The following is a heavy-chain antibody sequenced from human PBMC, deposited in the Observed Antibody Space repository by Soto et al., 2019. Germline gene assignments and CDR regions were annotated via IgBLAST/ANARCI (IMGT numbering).Heavy chain of an antibody. D-gene: IGHD3-16*02. V-gene: IGHV4-61*01. CDR3: ARVPLYVWGSYRSGGMDV. CDR1: GGSVSSGSYY. J-gene: IGHJ6*02. CDR2: IYYSGST. Sequence: AETLSLTCTVSGGSVSSGSYYWSWIRQPPGKGLEWIGYIYYSGSTNYNPSLKSRVTISVDTSKNQFSLKLSSVTAADTAVYYCARVPLYVWGSYRSGGMDVWGQGTTVTVSS.